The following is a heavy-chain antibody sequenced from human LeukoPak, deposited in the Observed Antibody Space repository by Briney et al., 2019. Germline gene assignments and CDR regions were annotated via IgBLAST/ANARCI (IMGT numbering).Heavy chain of an antibody. Sequence: GGSLRLSCAASGFTFSSYEMNWVRQAPGKGLEWVSYISSSGSTIYYADSVKGRFTISRDNAKNSLYLQMNSLRADDTAVYYCARAGYYDILTGYYDFDYWGQGTLVTVSS. D-gene: IGHD3-9*01. CDR3: ARAGYYDILTGYYDFDY. V-gene: IGHV3-48*03. J-gene: IGHJ4*02. CDR1: GFTFSSYE. CDR2: ISSSGSTI.